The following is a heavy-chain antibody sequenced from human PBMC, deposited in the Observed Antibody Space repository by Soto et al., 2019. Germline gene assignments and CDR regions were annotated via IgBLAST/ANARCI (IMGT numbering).Heavy chain of an antibody. CDR3: ARGNWVLDY. D-gene: IGHD7-27*01. Sequence: QVQLQESGPGLVKTTQPLSITCTVSGGSISSGNYYWSWIRGPPGKGLECIGYIYYSGSTYYNPSLKSRVTISADTSKNQFSLKLSSVTAADTAVYYCARGNWVLDYWGQGTLVTVSS. CDR2: IYYSGST. CDR1: GGSISSGNYY. V-gene: IGHV4-30-4*01. J-gene: IGHJ4*02.